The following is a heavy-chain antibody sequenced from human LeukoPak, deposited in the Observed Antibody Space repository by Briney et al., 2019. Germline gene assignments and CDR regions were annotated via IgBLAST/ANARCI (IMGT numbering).Heavy chain of an antibody. CDR1: GSTFSSFW. CDR3: ATSYDSSGCD. Sequence: GGSLRLSCAASGSTFSSFWMSWVRQAPGKGLEWVANIKQDGSAKFYVDSVKGRFTISRDNAKNSLYLQMNSLRAEDTAVYYCATSYDSSGCDWGQGTLVTVSS. D-gene: IGHD3-22*01. V-gene: IGHV3-7*01. J-gene: IGHJ4*02. CDR2: IKQDGSAK.